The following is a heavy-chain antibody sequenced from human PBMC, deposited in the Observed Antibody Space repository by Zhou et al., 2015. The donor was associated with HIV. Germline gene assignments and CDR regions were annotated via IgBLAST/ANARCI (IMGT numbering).Heavy chain of an antibody. Sequence: QVQLVQSGAEVKKPGSSVKVSCKASGGTFSSYGISWVRKAPGQGLEWMGGIIPVLGTTHYAQRFQGRVSITADRSTSTAYMELSSLRSEDTAVYYCARDSHGGNAAFDIWGQGTMVTVSS. J-gene: IGHJ3*02. CDR3: ARDSHGGNAAFDI. CDR2: IIPVLGTT. V-gene: IGHV1-69*06. CDR1: GGTFSSYG. D-gene: IGHD4-23*01.